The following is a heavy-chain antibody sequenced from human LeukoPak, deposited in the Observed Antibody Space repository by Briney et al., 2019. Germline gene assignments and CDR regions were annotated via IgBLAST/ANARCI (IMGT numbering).Heavy chain of an antibody. CDR1: GFTFSSYS. V-gene: IGHV3-21*01. CDR3: ASFPIAVAGS. J-gene: IGHJ5*02. D-gene: IGHD6-19*01. Sequence: GGSLRLSCAASGFTFSSYSMNWVRQAPGKGLEWVSSISSSSSYIYYADSVKGRFTISGDNAKNSLYLQMNSLRAEDTAVYYCASFPIAVAGSWGQGTLVTVSS. CDR2: ISSSSSYI.